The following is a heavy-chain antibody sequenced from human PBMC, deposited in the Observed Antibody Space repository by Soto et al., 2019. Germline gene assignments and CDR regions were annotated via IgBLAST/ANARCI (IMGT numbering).Heavy chain of an antibody. Sequence: WGSLRLSCAASGFTFSSYAMGWVRQGPGKGLEWVAVVSIGGSTHYADSVRGRFTISRDNSKNTLSLQMNSLTAEDTAVYFCAKRRGAGGHFDYWGQGALVTVSS. D-gene: IGHD2-15*01. CDR1: GFTFSSYA. CDR2: VSIGGST. J-gene: IGHJ4*02. V-gene: IGHV3-23*01. CDR3: AKRRGAGGHFDY.